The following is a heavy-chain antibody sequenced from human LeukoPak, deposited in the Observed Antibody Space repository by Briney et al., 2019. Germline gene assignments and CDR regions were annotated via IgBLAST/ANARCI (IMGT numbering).Heavy chain of an antibody. CDR3: ATGES. CDR2: IKQDGSEK. D-gene: IGHD7-27*01. J-gene: IGHJ3*01. CDR1: GFTFRSYW. Sequence: PGGSLRLSCAASGFTFRSYWMSWVRQAPGKGLEWVANIKQDGSEKYYVDSVKGRFTISRDNAKNSLYLQMNGLRAEDTAVYYCATGESWGQGTMVTVSS. V-gene: IGHV3-7*03.